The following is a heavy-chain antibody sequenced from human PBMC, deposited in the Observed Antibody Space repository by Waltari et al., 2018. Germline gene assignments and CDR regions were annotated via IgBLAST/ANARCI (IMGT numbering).Heavy chain of an antibody. D-gene: IGHD3-10*01. J-gene: IGHJ4*02. Sequence: QVQLVQSGAEVKKPGSSVKVSCKASGGTFSSYAISWVRQAPGQGREWMGGIIPIFGTANYAQKCQGRVTITADKSTSTAYMELGSLRSEDTAVYYCARGTTMVRGVMPYYFDYWGQGTLVTVSS. CDR3: ARGTTMVRGVMPYYFDY. V-gene: IGHV1-69*14. CDR1: GGTFSSYA. CDR2: IIPIFGTA.